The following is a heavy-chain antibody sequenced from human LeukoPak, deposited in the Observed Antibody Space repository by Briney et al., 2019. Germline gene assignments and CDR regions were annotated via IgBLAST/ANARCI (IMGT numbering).Heavy chain of an antibody. CDR3: ASCTTGAHLS. D-gene: IGHD2-8*01. V-gene: IGHV4-39*07. Sequence: SETLSLTCTISGDSINTTGYYWGWIRQPPGKGLEWIGSIYYTGSTYYNPSLKSRVTISVDTSKNQFSLKLSSVTAADTAVYYCASCTTGAHLSWGQGTLVTVSS. CDR2: IYYTGST. J-gene: IGHJ5*02. CDR1: GDSINTTGYY.